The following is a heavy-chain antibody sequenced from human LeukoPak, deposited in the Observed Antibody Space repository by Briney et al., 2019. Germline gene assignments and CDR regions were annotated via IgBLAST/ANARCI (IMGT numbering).Heavy chain of an antibody. Sequence: ASVKVSCKASGYTFTSYGISWVRQAPGQGLEWMGWISAYNGNTNYAQKLQGRVTMTTDTSTSTAYMELRSLRSDDTAVYYCARDRGGGKLPRNDFDYWGQGTLVTVSS. CDR3: ARDRGGGKLPRNDFDY. CDR2: ISAYNGNT. J-gene: IGHJ4*02. D-gene: IGHD3-10*01. V-gene: IGHV1-18*01. CDR1: GYTFTSYG.